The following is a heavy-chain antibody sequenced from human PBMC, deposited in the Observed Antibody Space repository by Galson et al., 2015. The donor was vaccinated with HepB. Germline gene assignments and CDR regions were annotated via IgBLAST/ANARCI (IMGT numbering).Heavy chain of an antibody. CDR2: IIPIFGTA. D-gene: IGHD3-22*01. V-gene: IGHV1-69*13. Sequence: SVKVSCKASGGTFCSYAISWVRQAPGQGLEWMGGIIPIFGTANYAQKFQGRVTITADESTSTAYMELSSLRSEDTAVYYCARDRPGEYYYDSSGYPSAVLFDYWGQGTLVTVSS. J-gene: IGHJ4*02. CDR3: ARDRPGEYYYDSSGYPSAVLFDY. CDR1: GGTFCSYA.